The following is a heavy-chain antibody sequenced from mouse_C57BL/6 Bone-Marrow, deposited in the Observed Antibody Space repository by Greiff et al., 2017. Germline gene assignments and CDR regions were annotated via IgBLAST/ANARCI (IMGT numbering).Heavy chain of an antibody. J-gene: IGHJ4*01. V-gene: IGHV1-75*01. CDR3: ARSRYYGSYYYAMDY. D-gene: IGHD1-1*01. CDR1: GYTFADYY. CDR2: IFPGIGST. Sequence: QVQLQQSGPELVKPGASVKISCKASGYTFADYYINWVKQRPGQGLEWIGWIFPGIGSTYYNEKFKGKATLTVDKSSSTAYMLLSSLTSEDSAVYFCARSRYYGSYYYAMDYWGQGTSVTVSS.